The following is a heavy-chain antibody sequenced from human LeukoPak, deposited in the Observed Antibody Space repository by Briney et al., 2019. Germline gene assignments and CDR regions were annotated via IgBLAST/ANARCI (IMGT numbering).Heavy chain of an antibody. CDR1: GYTFTIYD. CDR2: MNPNNGGT. V-gene: IGHV1-8*01. J-gene: IGHJ6*02. Sequence: ASVNVSCTASGYTFTIYDIIWARQAPGPGLAWVGWMNPNNGGTVYAQKFHGRVTMTRHTSTATLYMELNSLSSEDTAVYYCARGAIFGVTPRGYGMDVWGQGTKVTVSS. CDR3: ARGAIFGVTPRGYGMDV. D-gene: IGHD3-3*01.